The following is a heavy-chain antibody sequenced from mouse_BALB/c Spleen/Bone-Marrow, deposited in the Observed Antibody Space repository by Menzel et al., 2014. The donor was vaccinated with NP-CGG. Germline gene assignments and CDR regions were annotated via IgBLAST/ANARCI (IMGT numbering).Heavy chain of an antibody. CDR2: IDPSDSYT. CDR1: GYTFTSYW. Sequence: VQGVESGAELVKPGASVKLSCKASGYTFTSYWMHWVKQRPGQGLEWIGEIDPSDSYTNYNQKFKGKATLTVDKSSSTAYMQLSSLTSEDSAVYFCARWLLRYYAMVDWGQGTSVTVSS. D-gene: IGHD2-3*01. CDR3: ARWLLRYYAMVD. V-gene: IGHV1-69*02. J-gene: IGHJ4*01.